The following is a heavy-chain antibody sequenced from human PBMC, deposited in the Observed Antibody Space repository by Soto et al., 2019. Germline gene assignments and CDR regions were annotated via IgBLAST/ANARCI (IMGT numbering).Heavy chain of an antibody. V-gene: IGHV3-30*04. Sequence: QVQLVESGGGVVQPGRSLRLSCAASGFTFSSYAMHWVRQAPGKGLEWVAVISYDGKNKYYADSVKGRFTISRDNSKNTLYLQMNSLRAEDTAVYYCARGSGVPAAMWGEYFDYWGQGTLVTVSS. CDR1: GFTFSSYA. D-gene: IGHD2-2*01. CDR3: ARGSGVPAAMWGEYFDY. CDR2: ISYDGKNK. J-gene: IGHJ4*02.